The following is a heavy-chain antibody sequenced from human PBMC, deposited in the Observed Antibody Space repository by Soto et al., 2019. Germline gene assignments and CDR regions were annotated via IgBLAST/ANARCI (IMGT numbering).Heavy chain of an antibody. CDR1: SDSVSSSSYY. CDR3: ARHHLRHRGWFRY. Sequence: QLQLQESGPGLVKPSETLSLTCTVSSDSVSSSSYYWGWIRQPPGKGLDWIGSIYYTGSTYYNPSLKSRVTISVDTSKTQFSLKLASVAAADTAVYYCARHHLRHRGWFRYWGQGTLVTVSP. V-gene: IGHV4-39*01. D-gene: IGHD3-10*01. CDR2: IYYTGST. J-gene: IGHJ4*02.